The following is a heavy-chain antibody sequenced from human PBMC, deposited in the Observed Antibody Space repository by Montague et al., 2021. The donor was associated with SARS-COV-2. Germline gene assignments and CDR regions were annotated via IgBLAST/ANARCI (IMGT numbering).Heavy chain of an antibody. CDR2: INNSESS. CDR1: GGSFSTNS. CDR3: ARLAYCGAGCFSGCEIFLDS. J-gene: IGHJ4*02. V-gene: IGHV4-34*01. Sequence: SETLSLTCAVSGGSFSTNSWCWIRHPPGTGRGWMAEINNSESSNXNPSLKRRVPMSVDMSKNQYSLTLKSVTVADTAVYYCARLAYCGAGCFSGCEIFLDSWGQGTLVTVSS. D-gene: IGHD2-21*02.